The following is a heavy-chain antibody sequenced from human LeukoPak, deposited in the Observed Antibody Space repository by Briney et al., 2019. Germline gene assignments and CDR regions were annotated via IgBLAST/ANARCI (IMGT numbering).Heavy chain of an antibody. CDR1: GDSISSYY. Sequence: SETLSLTCTVSGDSISSYYWSWIRQPPGKGLEWIGYISYTGGETNYNPSLKSRLTISVDTSKNQFSLMLTSVTAADTAVYYCARQPGGTAAFDIWAQGTMVTVSS. CDR2: ISYTGGET. J-gene: IGHJ3*02. CDR3: ARQPGGTAAFDI. D-gene: IGHD1-14*01. V-gene: IGHV4-59*08.